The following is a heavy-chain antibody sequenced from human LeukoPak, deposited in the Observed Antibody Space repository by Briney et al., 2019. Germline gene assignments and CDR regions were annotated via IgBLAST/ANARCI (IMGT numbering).Heavy chain of an antibody. CDR1: GYTFTSYG. CDR3: ARDRTIAAAGTPDY. V-gene: IGHV1-18*01. J-gene: IGHJ4*02. Sequence: ASVKVSCKASGYTFTSYGSNWVRQAPGQRLEWMGWISAYNGNANYAQNLQGRVTMTTDTSTSTAYMELRSLRSDDTAMYYCARDRTIAAAGTPDYWRQGTLVTVSS. CDR2: ISAYNGNA. D-gene: IGHD6-13*01.